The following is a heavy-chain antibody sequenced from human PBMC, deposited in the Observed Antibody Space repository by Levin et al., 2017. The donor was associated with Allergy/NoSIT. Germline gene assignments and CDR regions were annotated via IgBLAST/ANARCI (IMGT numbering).Heavy chain of an antibody. J-gene: IGHJ5*02. CDR3: ATLWLGSSGKIDWFDP. Sequence: GESLKISCAASGFTISSYWLAWVRQAPGKGLEWVANIKQDGSEKYYVDSVKGRFTISKDNARNSLYLQMNSLRAEDTAVYYCATLWLGSSGKIDWFDPWGQGTLVTVPS. CDR2: IKQDGSEK. V-gene: IGHV3-7*01. CDR1: GFTISSYW. D-gene: IGHD6-25*01.